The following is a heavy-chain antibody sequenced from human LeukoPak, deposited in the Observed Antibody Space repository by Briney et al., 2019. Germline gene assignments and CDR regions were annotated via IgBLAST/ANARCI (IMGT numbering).Heavy chain of an antibody. D-gene: IGHD5-18*01. CDR2: ISDDGTKE. J-gene: IGHJ4*02. CDR3: ARWQQRPIDC. V-gene: IGHV3-30*03. Sequence: SGGSLRLSCADSGFTSIFYGMHWVRQAPGKGLEWVAVISDDGTKEYYADSVKGRFTVSRDNSKDTLYLQMNNLRAEDTAIYYCARWQQRPIDCWGQGTLVTVS. CDR1: GFTSIFYG.